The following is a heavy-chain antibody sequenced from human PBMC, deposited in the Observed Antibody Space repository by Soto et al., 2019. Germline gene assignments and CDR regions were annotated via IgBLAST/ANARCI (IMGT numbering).Heavy chain of an antibody. D-gene: IGHD3-22*01. CDR3: VRDRDYYDSSGAPKFDY. CDR1: GFTFTSSA. J-gene: IGHJ4*02. V-gene: IGHV1-58*01. Sequence: GASVKVSCKASGFTFTSSAVQWVRQARGQRLEWIGWIVVGSGNTNYAQKFQERVTITRDMSTSTAYMELSSLRSDDTAVYYCVRDRDYYDSSGAPKFDYWGQGTPVTVSS. CDR2: IVVGSGNT.